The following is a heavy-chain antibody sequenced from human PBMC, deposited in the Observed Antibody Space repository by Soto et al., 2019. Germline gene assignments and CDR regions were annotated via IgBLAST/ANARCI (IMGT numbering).Heavy chain of an antibody. CDR3: AREAVVVPAARRVIYYYYYYMDV. CDR2: ISSSGSTI. CDR1: GFTFSDYY. D-gene: IGHD2-2*01. Sequence: GGSLRLSCAASGFTFSDYYMSWIRQAPGKGLEWVSYISSSGSTIYYADSVKGRFTISRDNAKNSLYLQMNSLRAEDTAVYYCAREAVVVPAARRVIYYYYYYMDVWGKGTTVTVSS. V-gene: IGHV3-11*01. J-gene: IGHJ6*03.